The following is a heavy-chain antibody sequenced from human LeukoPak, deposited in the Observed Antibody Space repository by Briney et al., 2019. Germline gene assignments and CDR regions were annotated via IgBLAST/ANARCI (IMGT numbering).Heavy chain of an antibody. CDR1: GGFIGSGGYS. CDR2: IYHDGGT. Sequence: SQTLSLTCAVSGGFIGSGGYSWSWIRQPPGKGLEWIGYIYHDGGTYYNSSLKSRLSMSVDTSKNQFSLKLSSVTAADTAVYYCARVASDSLTGYYLVPYFDYWGQGTLVTVSS. J-gene: IGHJ4*02. V-gene: IGHV4-30-2*01. D-gene: IGHD3-9*01. CDR3: ARVASDSLTGYYLVPYFDY.